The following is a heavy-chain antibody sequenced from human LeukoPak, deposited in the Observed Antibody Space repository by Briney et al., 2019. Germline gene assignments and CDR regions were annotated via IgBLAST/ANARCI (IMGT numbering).Heavy chain of an antibody. CDR3: ATTGYYDFWSGYPAKYYYYYYGMDV. D-gene: IGHD3-3*01. CDR2: ISGSGGST. V-gene: IGHV3-23*01. Sequence: GGSLRLSCAASGFTFSSYAMSWVRQAPGKGLEWGSAISGSGGSTYYADSVKGRFTISRDNSKNTLYLQMNSLRAEDTAVYYCATTGYYDFWSGYPAKYYYYYYGMDVWGQGTTVTVSS. J-gene: IGHJ6*02. CDR1: GFTFSSYA.